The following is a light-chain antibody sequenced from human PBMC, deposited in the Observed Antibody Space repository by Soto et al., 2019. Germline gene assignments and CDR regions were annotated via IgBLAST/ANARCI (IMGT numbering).Light chain of an antibody. CDR2: DVS. Sequence: QSVLTQPRSVSGSPGQSVTISCTGTSSDVGGYNYVSWYQQHPGKAPKLMIYDVSKRPSGVPDRFSGSKSGNTASLTISGLQAEDEADYYCCSYAGSRYVFGTGTNLTVL. V-gene: IGLV2-11*01. CDR3: CSYAGSRYV. J-gene: IGLJ1*01. CDR1: SSDVGGYNY.